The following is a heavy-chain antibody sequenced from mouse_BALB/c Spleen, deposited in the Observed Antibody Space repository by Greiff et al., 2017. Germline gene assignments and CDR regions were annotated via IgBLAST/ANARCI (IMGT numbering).Heavy chain of an antibody. J-gene: IGHJ1*01. CDR2: INSNGGST. Sequence: EVKLVESGGGLVQPGGSLKLSCAASGFTFSSYGMSWVRQTPDKRLELVATINSNGGSTYYPDSVKGRFTISRDNAKNTLYLQMSSLKSEDTAMYYCARIYYDYDWYFDVWGAGTTVTVSS. V-gene: IGHV5-6-3*01. D-gene: IGHD2-4*01. CDR1: GFTFSSYG. CDR3: ARIYYDYDWYFDV.